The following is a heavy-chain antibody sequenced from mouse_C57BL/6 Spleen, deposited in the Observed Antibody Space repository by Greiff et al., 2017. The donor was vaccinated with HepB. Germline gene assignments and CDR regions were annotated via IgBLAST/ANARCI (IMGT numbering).Heavy chain of an antibody. Sequence: EVQLVESGGDLVKPGGSLKLSCAASGFTFSSYGMSWVRQTPDKRLEWVATISSGGSYTYYPDSVKGRFTISRDNAKNTLYLQMSSLKSEDTAMYYCARDYYGSSRKNYFDYWGQGTTLTVSS. CDR1: GFTFSSYG. CDR2: ISSGGSYT. V-gene: IGHV5-6*01. J-gene: IGHJ2*01. D-gene: IGHD1-1*01. CDR3: ARDYYGSSRKNYFDY.